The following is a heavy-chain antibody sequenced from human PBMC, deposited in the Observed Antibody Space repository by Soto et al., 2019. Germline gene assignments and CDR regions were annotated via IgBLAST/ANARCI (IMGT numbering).Heavy chain of an antibody. CDR1: GLTVSDNY. D-gene: IGHD1-1*01. CDR3: ASCHWNGPNDY. CDR2: IYRGGDT. V-gene: IGHV3-66*01. Sequence: EVQLEESGGGLVQPGGSLRLSCAASGLTVSDNYIRWVRHAPGKGLEWVSVIYRGGDTYYADSVKGRFTISRDNSKNTVYLQMNSLRDEDTAVYYCASCHWNGPNDYRGQGTLVTVSS. J-gene: IGHJ4*02.